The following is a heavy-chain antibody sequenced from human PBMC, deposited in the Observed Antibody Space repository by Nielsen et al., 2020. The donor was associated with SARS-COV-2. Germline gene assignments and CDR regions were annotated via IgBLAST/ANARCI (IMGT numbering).Heavy chain of an antibody. CDR2: ISYDGSNK. V-gene: IGHV3-30*04. Sequence: GESLKISCAASGFTFSSYAMHWVRQAPGKGLEWVAVISYDGSNKYYADSVKGRFTISRDNSKNTLYLQMNSLRAEDTAVYYCASALQSSWYGGDYWGQGTLVTVSS. J-gene: IGHJ4*02. CDR1: GFTFSSYA. D-gene: IGHD6-13*01. CDR3: ASALQSSWYGGDY.